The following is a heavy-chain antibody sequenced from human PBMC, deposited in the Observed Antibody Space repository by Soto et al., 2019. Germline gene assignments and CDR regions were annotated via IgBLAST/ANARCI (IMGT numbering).Heavy chain of an antibody. V-gene: IGHV3-33*01. J-gene: IGHJ4*02. CDR3: ARDLNTGYVGDY. CDR1: GFTFSASG. D-gene: IGHD5-12*01. Sequence: QVQLVESGGGVVQPGTSLRLSCVASGFTFSASGMHWVRQTPGKGLEWVAILWVDGSNQYYADSVKGRFNVSRDNPGSTLFLQMNDLRTEDTAMYYCARDLNTGYVGDYWGQGALVVVSS. CDR2: LWVDGSNQ.